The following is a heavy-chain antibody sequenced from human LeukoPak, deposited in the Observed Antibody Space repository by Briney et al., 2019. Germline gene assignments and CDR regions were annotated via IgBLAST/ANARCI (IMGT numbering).Heavy chain of an antibody. CDR2: INSDGSTT. V-gene: IGHV3-74*01. CDR3: ARARTTGPYYYYYMDV. D-gene: IGHD1-7*01. Sequence: GGSLRLSCAASGFTFSAYWMHWVRQTPGKELVWVSAINSDGSTTNYADSVKGRFTISRDNSKNTLYLQMNSLRAEDTAVYYCARARTTGPYYYYYMDVWGKGTTVTVSS. J-gene: IGHJ6*03. CDR1: GFTFSAYW.